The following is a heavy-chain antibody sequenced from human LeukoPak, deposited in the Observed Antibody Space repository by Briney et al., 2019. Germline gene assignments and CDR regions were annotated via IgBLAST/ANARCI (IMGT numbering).Heavy chain of an antibody. CDR2: INPISGDT. CDR3: ALDRDGDTAISDH. J-gene: IGHJ4*02. D-gene: IGHD5-18*01. Sequence: ASVKVSCKASGYTFTDYYIHWVRQAPGQGLEWMGRINPISGDTNYAQKFQGRVTMTRDTSITTAYMELSRLRSDDTAMYYCALDRDGDTAISDHWGPGTLVTVSS. CDR1: GYTFTDYY. V-gene: IGHV1-2*06.